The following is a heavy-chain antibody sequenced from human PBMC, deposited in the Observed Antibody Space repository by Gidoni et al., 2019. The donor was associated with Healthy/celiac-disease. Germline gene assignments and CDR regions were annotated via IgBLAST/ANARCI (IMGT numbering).Heavy chain of an antibody. CDR2: ISSSSSYI. D-gene: IGHD3-10*01. CDR3: AVIYGSGSGDYFDY. J-gene: IGHJ4*02. CDR1: GFTFSSYS. V-gene: IGHV3-21*01. Sequence: EVQLVESGGGLGKPGGSLRVSCEASGFTFSSYSMNLVRQAPGKGLEWVSSISSSSSYIYYAYSVKGRFTISRDNAKNSLYLQMNSLRAEDTAVYYCAVIYGSGSGDYFDYWGQGTLVTVSS.